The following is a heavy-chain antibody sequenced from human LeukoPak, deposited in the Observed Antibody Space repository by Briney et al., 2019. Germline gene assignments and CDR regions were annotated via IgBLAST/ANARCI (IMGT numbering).Heavy chain of an antibody. CDR3: ARDSRGSYEYDAFDI. V-gene: IGHV4-59*01. Sequence: SETLSLTCTVSGGSISGYYWSWIRQPPGKGLEWIGYIYYSGSTNYNPSLKSRVTISVDTSKNQFSLKLSSVTAADTAVYYCARDSRGSYEYDAFDIWGQGTMVTVSS. CDR2: IYYSGST. J-gene: IGHJ3*02. CDR1: GGSISGYY. D-gene: IGHD5-12*01.